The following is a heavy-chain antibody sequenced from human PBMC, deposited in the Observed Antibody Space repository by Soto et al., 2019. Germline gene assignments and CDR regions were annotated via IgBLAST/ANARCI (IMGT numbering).Heavy chain of an antibody. Sequence: SETLSLTCTVSGGSISSYYWSWIRQPPGKGLEWIGYIYYSGSTNYNPSLKSRVTISVDTSKNQFSLKLSSVTAADTAVYYCARGVEIIAVAARGWFDPWGQGTLVTVS. J-gene: IGHJ5*02. CDR1: GGSISSYY. D-gene: IGHD6-19*01. V-gene: IGHV4-59*01. CDR2: IYYSGST. CDR3: ARGVEIIAVAARGWFDP.